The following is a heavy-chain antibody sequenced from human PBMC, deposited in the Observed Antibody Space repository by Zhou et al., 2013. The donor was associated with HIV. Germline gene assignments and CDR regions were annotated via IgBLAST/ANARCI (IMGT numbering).Heavy chain of an antibody. V-gene: IGHV1-2*02. J-gene: IGHJ4*02. Sequence: QVQLVQSGAEVKKPGASVKVSCKASGYSFAGYYLHWVRQGPGSGPEWMGWINPNSGDTNYAQKFQGRVTMTRDTSITTAYMELSRLRYDDTAVYYCARDPILDYYDSSGWTDYWGQGTLVTVSS. CDR2: INPNSGDT. CDR3: ARDPILDYYDSSGWTDY. D-gene: IGHD3-22*01. CDR1: GYSFAGYY.